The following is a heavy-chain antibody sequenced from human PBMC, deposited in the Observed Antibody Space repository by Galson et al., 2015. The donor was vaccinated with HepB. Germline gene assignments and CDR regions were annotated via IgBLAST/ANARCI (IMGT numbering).Heavy chain of an antibody. Sequence: SVKVSCKASGYTFTGYYMHWVRQAPGQGLEWMGRINPNSGGTNYAQKFQGRVTMTRDTSISTAYMELSRLRSDDTAVYYCARDQLPIFGVVIPFFDYWGQGTLVTVSS. CDR3: ARDQLPIFGVVIPFFDY. J-gene: IGHJ4*02. D-gene: IGHD3-3*01. V-gene: IGHV1-2*06. CDR1: GYTFTGYY. CDR2: INPNSGGT.